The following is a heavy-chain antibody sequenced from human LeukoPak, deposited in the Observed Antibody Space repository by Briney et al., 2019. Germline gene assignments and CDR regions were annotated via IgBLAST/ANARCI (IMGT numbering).Heavy chain of an antibody. J-gene: IGHJ4*02. CDR3: ARDTAGCDY. V-gene: IGHV3-7*03. D-gene: IGHD6-25*01. CDR1: EFIFSTYW. CDR2: INQDGSER. Sequence: GGSQRLSCTASEFIFSTYWMSWVRQAPGKGLEWVANINQDGSERYYVDSVKGRFTISRDNARNSLYLQMNNLRAEDTAVYYCARDTAGCDYWGQGTLVTVSS.